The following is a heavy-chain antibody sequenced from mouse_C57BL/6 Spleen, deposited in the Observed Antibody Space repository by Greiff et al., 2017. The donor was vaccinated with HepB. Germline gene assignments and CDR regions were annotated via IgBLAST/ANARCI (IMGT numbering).Heavy chain of an antibody. CDR1: GFNIKDDY. D-gene: IGHD2-3*01. Sequence: EVHLVESGAELVRPGASVKLSCTASGFNIKDDYMHWVKQRPEQGLEWIGWIDPENGDTEYASKFQGKATITADTSSNTAYLQLSSLTSEDTAVYYCTTSDGYPYYAMDYWGQGTSVTVSS. J-gene: IGHJ4*01. CDR3: TTSDGYPYYAMDY. V-gene: IGHV14-4*01. CDR2: IDPENGDT.